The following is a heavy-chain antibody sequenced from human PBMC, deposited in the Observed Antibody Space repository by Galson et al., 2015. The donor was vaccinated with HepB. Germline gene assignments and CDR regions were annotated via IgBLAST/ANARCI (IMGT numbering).Heavy chain of an antibody. CDR2: ISSSSSCI. CDR3: ARFYYYDSSGYSDAFDI. D-gene: IGHD3-22*01. J-gene: IGHJ3*02. CDR1: GFTFSSYS. V-gene: IGHV3-21*01. Sequence: SLRLSCAASGFTFSSYSMNWVRQAPGQGLEWVSSISSSSSCIYYADSVKGRFTISRDNAKNTLYLQMNSLRAEDTAVYYCARFYYYDSSGYSDAFDIWGQGTMVTVSS.